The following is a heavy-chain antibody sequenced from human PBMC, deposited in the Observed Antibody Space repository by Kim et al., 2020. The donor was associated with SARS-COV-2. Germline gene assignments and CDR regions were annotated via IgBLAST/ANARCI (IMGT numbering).Heavy chain of an antibody. CDR2: T. D-gene: IGHD3-10*01. V-gene: IGHV1-18*01. Sequence: TNYAQKLQGRVTMTTDTSTSTAYMELRSLRSDDTAVYYCARGTFARGWDYWGQGTLVTVSS. CDR3: ARGTFARGWDY. J-gene: IGHJ4*02.